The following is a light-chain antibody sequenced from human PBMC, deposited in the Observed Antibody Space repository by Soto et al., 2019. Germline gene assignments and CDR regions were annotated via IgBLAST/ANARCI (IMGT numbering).Light chain of an antibody. V-gene: IGLV2-11*01. J-gene: IGLJ1*01. CDR1: SSDVGGYNY. CDR2: DVS. Sequence: QSALTQPRSVSGSPGQSVTISCTGTSSDVGGYNYVSWYQQHPGKAPKLMIYDVSKRPSGVPDRFSGSKSGNTASLTISGLQAEDEADYSCCSYAGSDVFGTGTKLTVL. CDR3: CSYAGSDV.